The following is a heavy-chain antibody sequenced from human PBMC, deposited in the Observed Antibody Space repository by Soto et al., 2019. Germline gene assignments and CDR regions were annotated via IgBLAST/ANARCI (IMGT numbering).Heavy chain of an antibody. CDR2: IWYDGSDK. CDR3: ARDVSTTRYVPNWFDP. V-gene: IGHV3-33*01. CDR1: GFTFSSYG. D-gene: IGHD3-16*02. Sequence: QVQLVESGGGVVQPGRSLRVSCAASGFTFSSYGMHWDRQAPGKGLEWVAVIWYDGSDKYYADSVKGRFTISRDNSKNTLYLHMNSLRVEDTAVYYCARDVSTTRYVPNWFDPWGQGTLVTVSS. J-gene: IGHJ5*02.